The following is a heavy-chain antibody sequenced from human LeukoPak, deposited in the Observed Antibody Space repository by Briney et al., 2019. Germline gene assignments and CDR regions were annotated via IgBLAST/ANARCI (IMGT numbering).Heavy chain of an antibody. J-gene: IGHJ4*02. CDR1: GFTVSSNY. CDR3: AKIPDCSGGSCRDY. D-gene: IGHD2-15*01. CDR2: ISYDGSNK. V-gene: IGHV3-30*18. Sequence: GGSLRLSCAASGFTVSSNYMSWFRQAPGKGLEWVAVISYDGSNKYYADSVKGRFTIFRDNSKNTLYLQMNSLRAEDTAVYYCAKIPDCSGGSCRDYWGQGTLVTVSS.